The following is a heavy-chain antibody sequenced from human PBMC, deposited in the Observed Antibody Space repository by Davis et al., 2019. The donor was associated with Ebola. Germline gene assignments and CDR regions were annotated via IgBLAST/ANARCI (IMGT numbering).Heavy chain of an antibody. CDR1: GGSISSSSYY. CDR2: IYYSGNT. Sequence: PSETLSLTCTVSGGSISSSSYYWGWIRQPPGKGLEWIGSIYYSGNTYYNPSLKSRVTISVDTSKNQFSLKLSSVTAADTAVYYCARAGHHRYYYGMDVWGQGTTVTVSS. CDR3: ARAGHHRYYYGMDV. J-gene: IGHJ6*02. V-gene: IGHV4-39*07.